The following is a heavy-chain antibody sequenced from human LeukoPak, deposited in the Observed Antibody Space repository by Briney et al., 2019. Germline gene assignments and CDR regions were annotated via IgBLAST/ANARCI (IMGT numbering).Heavy chain of an antibody. CDR3: ARVTPVTADAFDI. CDR2: ISGSGGST. J-gene: IGHJ3*02. Sequence: GGSLRLSCAASGLTFNSYAMIWVRQAPGKGLEWVSSISGSGGSTYYADSVKGQFTISRDNSKNTLYLQMNSLRAEDTAVYYCARVTPVTADAFDIWGQGTMVTVSS. CDR1: GLTFNSYA. D-gene: IGHD2-21*02. V-gene: IGHV3-23*01.